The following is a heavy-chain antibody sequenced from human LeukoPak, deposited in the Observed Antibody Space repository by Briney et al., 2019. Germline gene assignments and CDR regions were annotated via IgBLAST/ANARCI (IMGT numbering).Heavy chain of an antibody. CDR3: ARGGVATIDNWFDP. V-gene: IGHV4-38-2*01. J-gene: IGHJ5*02. D-gene: IGHD5-12*01. CDR1: GYSISSGYY. CDR2: IYHSGST. Sequence: SETLSLTCAVSGYSISSGYYWGWIRQPPGKGLEWIGSIYHSGSTYYNPSLKSRVTISVDMSKNQFSLKLSSVTAADTAVYYCARGGVATIDNWFDPWGQGTLVTVSS.